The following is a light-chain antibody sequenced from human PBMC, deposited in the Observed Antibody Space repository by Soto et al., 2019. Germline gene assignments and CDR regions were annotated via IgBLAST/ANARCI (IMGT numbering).Light chain of an antibody. CDR2: TTD. CDR3: VLYMGGGIWV. Sequence: QTVVTQEPSFSVSPGGTVTLTCGLSSGSVSTNNYPSWYQQTPGQAPRTLIHTTDSRSSGVPDRFSGSILGNKVALTITGAQADDESDYYCVLYMGGGIWVSGGGAKLTVL. V-gene: IGLV8-61*01. CDR1: SGSVSTNNY. J-gene: IGLJ2*01.